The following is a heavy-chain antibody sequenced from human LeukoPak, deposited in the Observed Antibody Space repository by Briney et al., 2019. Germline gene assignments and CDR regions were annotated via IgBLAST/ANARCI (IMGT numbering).Heavy chain of an antibody. V-gene: IGHV3-30-3*01. CDR3: ARGTYYYDSSGYPDY. CDR2: ISYDGSNK. CDR1: GFTFSSYA. D-gene: IGHD3-22*01. Sequence: GGSLRLSCAASGFTFSSYAMHWVRQAPGKGLEWGAVISYDGSNKYYADSVKGRFTISRDNSKNTLYLQMNSLRAEDTAVDYCARGTYYYDSSGYPDYWGQGTLATVSS. J-gene: IGHJ4*02.